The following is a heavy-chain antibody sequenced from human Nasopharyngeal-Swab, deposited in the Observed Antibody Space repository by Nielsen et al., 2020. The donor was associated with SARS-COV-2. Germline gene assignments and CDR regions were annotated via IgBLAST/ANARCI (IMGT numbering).Heavy chain of an antibody. CDR1: GGSISSYY. CDR2: IYTSGST. J-gene: IGHJ6*02. Sequence: GSLRLSCTVSGGSISSYYWSWIRQPAGKGLEWIGRIYTSGSTNYNPSLKSRVTMSVDTSKNQFSLKLSSVTAADTAVYYCARDLYRQQWPLYNYYGMDVWGQGTTVTVSS. D-gene: IGHD6-19*01. CDR3: ARDLYRQQWPLYNYYGMDV. V-gene: IGHV4-4*07.